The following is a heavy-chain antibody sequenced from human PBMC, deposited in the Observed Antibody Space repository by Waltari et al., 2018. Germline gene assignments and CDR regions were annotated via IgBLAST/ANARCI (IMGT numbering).Heavy chain of an antibody. CDR1: GGTFSSYT. D-gene: IGHD3-3*01. J-gene: IGHJ4*02. CDR2: IIPILGIA. CDR3: AAPGGITETFDY. V-gene: IGHV1-69*09. Sequence: QVQLVQSGAEVKKPGASVKVSCKASGGTFSSYTISWVRQAPGQGLEWMGRIIPILGIANYAQKFQGRVTITADESTSTAYMELSSLRSEDTAVYYCAAPGGITETFDYWGQGTLVTVSS.